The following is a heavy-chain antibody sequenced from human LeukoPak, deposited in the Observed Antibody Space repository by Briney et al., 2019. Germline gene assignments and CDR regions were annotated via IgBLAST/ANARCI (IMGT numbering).Heavy chain of an antibody. CDR2: INHSGST. J-gene: IGHJ4*02. CDR1: GGSFSGYY. Sequence: SETLSLTCAVYGGSFSGYYWNWIRQPPGKGLEWIGEINHSGSTDYNPSLKSRVTISLDTSKKQFSLKLSSVTAADTAVYYCARGRRDGYNLRNFDYWGQGTLVTVSS. D-gene: IGHD5-24*01. V-gene: IGHV4-34*01. CDR3: ARGRRDGYNLRNFDY.